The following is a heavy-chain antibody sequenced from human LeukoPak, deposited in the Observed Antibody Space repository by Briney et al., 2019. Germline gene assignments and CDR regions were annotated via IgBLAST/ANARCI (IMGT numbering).Heavy chain of an antibody. CDR2: IYGGGSS. CDR3: ASWPVGWYGEDS. Sequence: GGSLRLSCAATGLSVSSNFMSWVRQAPGKGLEWVSVIYGGGSSYYADSVKGRFTISRDTPKNTLYLQMNSLRVEDTAVYYCASWPVGWYGEDSWGQGTLVTVSS. CDR1: GLSVSSNF. D-gene: IGHD6-19*01. V-gene: IGHV3-53*01. J-gene: IGHJ4*02.